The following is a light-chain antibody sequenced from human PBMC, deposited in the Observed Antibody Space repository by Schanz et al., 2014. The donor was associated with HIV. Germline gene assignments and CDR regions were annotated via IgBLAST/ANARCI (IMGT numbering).Light chain of an antibody. J-gene: IGKJ3*01. Sequence: DIQMTQSPSTLSASVGDRVTITCRASQTIYSWLAWYQQKAGKAPKLLIYKASTLESGVPSRFSGSGSGTDFTLTISSLQPEDIAVYYCQQYDPSPRSFTFGPGTRVGIK. CDR2: KAS. CDR1: QTIYSW. CDR3: QQYDPSPRSFT. V-gene: IGKV1-5*03.